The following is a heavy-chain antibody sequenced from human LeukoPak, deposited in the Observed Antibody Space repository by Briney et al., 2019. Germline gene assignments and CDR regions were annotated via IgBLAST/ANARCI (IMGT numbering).Heavy chain of an antibody. CDR3: ARDALHYYGSGRYGMDV. J-gene: IGHJ6*02. Sequence: GGSLRLSCAASGFTFSSYAMHWARQAPGKGLEWVAVISYDGSNKYYADSVKGRFTISRDNSKNTLYLQMNSLRAEDTAVYYCARDALHYYGSGRYGMDVWGQGTTVTVSS. D-gene: IGHD3-10*01. CDR2: ISYDGSNK. V-gene: IGHV3-30-3*01. CDR1: GFTFSSYA.